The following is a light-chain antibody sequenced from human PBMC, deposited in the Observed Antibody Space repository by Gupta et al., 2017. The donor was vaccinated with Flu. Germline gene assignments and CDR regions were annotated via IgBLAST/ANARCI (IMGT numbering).Light chain of an antibody. V-gene: IGKV3-20*01. Sequence: TQSLSPGERATLSCRASQSVSSRYFAWYQQKPGQAPRLLVYGASTRATGIPDRFSGSGSGTDFTLTISRLEPEDFAVYYCQHYSSSSRFTFGPGTKVEIK. CDR2: GAS. CDR3: QHYSSSSRFT. J-gene: IGKJ3*01. CDR1: QSVSSRY.